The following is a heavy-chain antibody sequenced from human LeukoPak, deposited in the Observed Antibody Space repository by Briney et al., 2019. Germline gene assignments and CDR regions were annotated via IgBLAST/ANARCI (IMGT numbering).Heavy chain of an antibody. D-gene: IGHD2-21*02. CDR2: ISYDGSNK. Sequence: GGSLRLSCAASGFTFSSYAMHWVRQAPGKGLEWVAVISYDGSNKYYADSVKGRFTISRDNSKNTLYPQMNSLRAEDTAVYYCAREDCGDCPNPPGDAFDIWGQGTMVTVSS. J-gene: IGHJ3*02. V-gene: IGHV3-30*04. CDR1: GFTFSSYA. CDR3: AREDCGDCPNPPGDAFDI.